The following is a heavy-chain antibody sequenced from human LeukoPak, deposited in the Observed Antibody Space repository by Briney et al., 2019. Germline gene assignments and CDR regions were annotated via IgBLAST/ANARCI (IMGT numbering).Heavy chain of an antibody. CDR1: GFSFSNYT. J-gene: IGHJ4*02. D-gene: IGHD1-26*01. CDR3: ARQISGSYDY. V-gene: IGHV3-69-1*02. Sequence: GGSLRLSCAASGFSFSNYTMNRVRQPPGKGLEWVSSISSSAIIYYADSVKGRFTISRDNAENSLYLQMNSLRAEDTAIYYCARQISGSYDYWGRGTLVTVSS. CDR2: ISSSAII.